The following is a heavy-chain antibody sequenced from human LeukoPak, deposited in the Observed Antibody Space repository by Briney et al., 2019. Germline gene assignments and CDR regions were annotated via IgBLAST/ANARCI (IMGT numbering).Heavy chain of an antibody. D-gene: IGHD2-15*01. V-gene: IGHV3-23*01. CDR3: TRDAGYCSGGSCYNT. CDR1: GFTFSSYA. J-gene: IGHJ4*02. CDR2: ISGSGGST. Sequence: HPGGSLRLSCAASGFTFSSYAMSWVRQAPGKGLEWVSAISGSGGSTYYADSVKGRFTISRDNAKNSLYLQMSSLRVEDTAVYYCTRDAGYCSGGSCYNTWGQGTLVTVSS.